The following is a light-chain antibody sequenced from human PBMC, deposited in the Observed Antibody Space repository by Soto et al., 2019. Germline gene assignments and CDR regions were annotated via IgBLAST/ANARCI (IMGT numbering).Light chain of an antibody. J-gene: IGKJ5*01. CDR1: QSLLHSNGYNY. CDR3: MQALQTAIT. Sequence: DIVMTQSPLSLPVTPGEPVSISCRSSQSLLHSNGYNYLDWYLQKPGQSPQILIYLGSNRAAGVADRLSGSGSVPDFTLKISRVEAEDVGFYYCMQALQTAITFGQGTRLEIK. CDR2: LGS. V-gene: IGKV2-28*01.